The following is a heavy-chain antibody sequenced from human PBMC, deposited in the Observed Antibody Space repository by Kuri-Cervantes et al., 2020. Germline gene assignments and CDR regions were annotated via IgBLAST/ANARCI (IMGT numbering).Heavy chain of an antibody. Sequence: GGSLRLSCAASGFTVSSNYMSWVRQAPGKGLEWVSVIYSGGSTYYAGSVKGRFTISRDNSKNTLYLQMNNLRAEDTAVYYCARRSGYYYGMDVWGQGTTVTVSS. CDR3: ARRSGYYYGMDV. J-gene: IGHJ6*02. CDR1: GFTVSSNY. CDR2: IYSGGST. V-gene: IGHV3-66*01. D-gene: IGHD6-19*01.